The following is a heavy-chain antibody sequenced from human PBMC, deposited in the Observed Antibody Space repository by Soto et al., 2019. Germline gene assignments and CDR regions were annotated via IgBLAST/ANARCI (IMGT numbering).Heavy chain of an antibody. CDR1: GFTVSSNY. CDR2: SANAGNI. Sequence: EVQLVETRGGLIQPGGSLRLSCAASGFTVSSNYMSWVRQAPGKGLEWVSTISANAGNINYAGSVRGRFSISRDSSKNSVDLQMNSLRVEDTAVYFCTKGSIPAVGRVFFESWGQGTLVTVSS. CDR3: TKGSIPAVGRVFFES. J-gene: IGHJ4*02. V-gene: IGHV3-53*02. D-gene: IGHD6-13*01.